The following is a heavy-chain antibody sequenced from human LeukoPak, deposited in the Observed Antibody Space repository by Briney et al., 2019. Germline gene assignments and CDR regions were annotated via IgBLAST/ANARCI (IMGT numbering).Heavy chain of an antibody. CDR2: ISGSGGST. CDR3: AKNVPEYYDFWSGYCSHFDY. D-gene: IGHD3-3*01. V-gene: IGHV3-23*01. CDR1: GFTFSSYA. Sequence: GGSLRLSCAASGFTFSSYAMSWVRQAPGKGLEWVSAISGSGGSTYHADSVKGRFTISRDNSKNTLYLQMNSLRAEDTAVYYCAKNVPEYYDFWSGYCSHFDYWGQGTLVTVSS. J-gene: IGHJ4*02.